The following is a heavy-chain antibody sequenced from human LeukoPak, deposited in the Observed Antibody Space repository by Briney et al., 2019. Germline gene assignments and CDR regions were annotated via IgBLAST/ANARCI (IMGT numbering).Heavy chain of an antibody. CDR2: IYYSGST. CDR1: GGSFSGYY. Sequence: SETLSLTCAVYGGSFSGYYWSWIRQPPGKGLEWIGYIYYSGSTNYNPFLKSRVTISVDTSKNQFSLKLSSVTAADTAVYYCARAYYDFWSGYNNNWFDPWGQGTLVTVSS. J-gene: IGHJ5*02. D-gene: IGHD3-3*01. V-gene: IGHV4-59*01. CDR3: ARAYYDFWSGYNNNWFDP.